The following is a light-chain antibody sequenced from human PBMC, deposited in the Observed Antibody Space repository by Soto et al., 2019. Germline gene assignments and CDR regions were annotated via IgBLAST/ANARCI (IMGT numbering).Light chain of an antibody. CDR3: QTWGTGIQV. J-gene: IGLJ3*02. V-gene: IGLV4-69*01. CDR2: VNSDGSH. CDR1: SGHSNYA. Sequence: QPVLTQSPSASASLGASIKLTCTLSSGHSNYAIAWHQQQPEKVPRYLMKVNSDGSHSKGDGIPDRFSGSSSGAERYLTISSLQSEEEADYYCQTWGTGIQVFGGGTKLTVL.